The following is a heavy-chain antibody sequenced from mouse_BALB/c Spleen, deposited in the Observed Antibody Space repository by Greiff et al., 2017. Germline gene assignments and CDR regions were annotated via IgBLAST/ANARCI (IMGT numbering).Heavy chain of an antibody. J-gene: IGHJ2*01. V-gene: IGHV1-9*01. CDR3: ARGATVAHFYY. D-gene: IGHD1-1*01. CDR1: GYTFSSYW. CDR2: ILPGSGST. Sequence: LQESGAELMKPGASVKISCKATGYTFSSYWIEWVKQRPGHGLEWIGEILPGSGSTNYNEKFKGKATFTADTSSNTAYMQLSSLTSEDSAVYYCARGATVAHFYYWGQGTTLTVSS.